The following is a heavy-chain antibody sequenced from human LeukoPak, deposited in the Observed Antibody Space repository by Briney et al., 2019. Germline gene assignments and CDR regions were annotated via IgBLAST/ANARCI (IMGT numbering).Heavy chain of an antibody. J-gene: IGHJ4*02. CDR1: RGTFSSYA. V-gene: IGHV1-69*01. CDR3: ASFEGFGVVISEDY. Sequence: PVKVSCKASRGTFSSYAISWVRQAPGQGLEWMGGIIPIFGTANYAQKFQGRVTITADESTSTAYMELSSLRSEDTAVYYCASFEGFGVVISEDYWGQGTLVTVSS. D-gene: IGHD3-3*01. CDR2: IIPIFGTA.